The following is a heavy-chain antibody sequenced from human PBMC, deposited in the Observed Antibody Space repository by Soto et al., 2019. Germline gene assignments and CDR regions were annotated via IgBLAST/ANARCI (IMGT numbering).Heavy chain of an antibody. Sequence: QVQLVQSGGEVRKPGASVKVSCKTSGYTFTNNGINWVRQAPGQGLEWMGWISGYNANTKYAQKFQGRVTLTTDTLTSTAFMELRSQRSDDTAVFYCARGSTHYNMDVW. CDR3: ARGSTHYNMDV. CDR1: GYTFTNNG. J-gene: IGHJ6*01. CDR2: ISGYNANT. D-gene: IGHD1-1*01. V-gene: IGHV1-18*04.